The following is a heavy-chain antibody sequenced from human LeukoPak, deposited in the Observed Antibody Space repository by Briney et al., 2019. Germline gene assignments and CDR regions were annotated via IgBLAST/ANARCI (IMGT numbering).Heavy chain of an antibody. D-gene: IGHD5-18*01. CDR2: IIPILGIA. J-gene: IGHJ4*02. CDR3: AGADTAMVYAYGY. V-gene: IGHV1-69*04. Sequence: SVKVSCKASGGTFSSYAISWVRHAPGQGLEWMGMIIPILGIANYAQKFQGRVTITADKSTSTAYMELSSLRSEDMAVYYCAGADTAMVYAYGYWGQGTLVSVSS. CDR1: GGTFSSYA.